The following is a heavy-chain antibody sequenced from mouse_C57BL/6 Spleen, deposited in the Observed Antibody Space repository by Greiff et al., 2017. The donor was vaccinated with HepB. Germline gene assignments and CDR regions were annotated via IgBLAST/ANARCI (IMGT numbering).Heavy chain of an antibody. CDR2: IYPGSGST. D-gene: IGHD2-5*01. Sequence: QVQLQQPGAELVKPGASVKMSCKASGYTFTSYWITWVKQRPGQGLEWIGDIYPGSGSTNYNEKFKSKATLTLDTSSSTAYMQLSSLTSEDSAVYYCAREGLDSNLFAYWGHGPLVTVSA. CDR3: AREGLDSNLFAY. J-gene: IGHJ3*01. CDR1: GYTFTSYW. V-gene: IGHV1-55*01.